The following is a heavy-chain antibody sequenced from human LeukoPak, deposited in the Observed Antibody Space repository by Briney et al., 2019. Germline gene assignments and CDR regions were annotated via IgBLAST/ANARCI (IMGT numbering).Heavy chain of an antibody. CDR2: FNHSGYT. V-gene: IGHV4-34*01. J-gene: IGHJ4*02. D-gene: IGHD4-17*01. CDR3: ARMTTGHDF. Sequence: SETLSLTCAVSGTSFSSYYWSWIRQPPGKGLEWIGEFNHSGYTNDNPSLKSRVTISVGTSKNQFSLRLRSVTAADTGVYFCARMTTGHDFWGQGTLVTVSS. CDR1: GTSFSSYY.